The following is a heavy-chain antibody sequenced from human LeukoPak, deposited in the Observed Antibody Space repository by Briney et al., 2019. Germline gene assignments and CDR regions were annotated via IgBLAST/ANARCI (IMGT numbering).Heavy chain of an antibody. V-gene: IGHV4-4*09. J-gene: IGHJ4*02. CDR3: ARGIRGFHFDY. CDR1: GGSISSYY. CDR2: IYTSGST. D-gene: IGHD2-15*01. Sequence: KPSETLSLTCTVSGGSISSYYWSWIRQPPGKGLEWIGYIYTSGSTNYNPSLKSRVTISVDTSKNQFSLKLSSVTAADTAVYYCARGIRGFHFDYWGQGTLVTVSS.